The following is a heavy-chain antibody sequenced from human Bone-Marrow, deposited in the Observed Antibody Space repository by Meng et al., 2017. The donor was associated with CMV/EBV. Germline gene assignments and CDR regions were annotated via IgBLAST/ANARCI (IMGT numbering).Heavy chain of an antibody. V-gene: IGHV1-2*02. D-gene: IGHD3-3*01. CDR1: GYTFMSYG. J-gene: IGHJ6*02. Sequence: ASVKVSCKASGYTFMSYGISWVRQAPGQGLEWMGWINPNSGGTNYAQKFQGRVTMTRDTSISTAYMELSRLRSDDTAVYYCARASPPKTRQYYDFWSAPRAGMDVWGQGTTVTVSS. CDR3: ARASPPKTRQYYDFWSAPRAGMDV. CDR2: INPNSGGT.